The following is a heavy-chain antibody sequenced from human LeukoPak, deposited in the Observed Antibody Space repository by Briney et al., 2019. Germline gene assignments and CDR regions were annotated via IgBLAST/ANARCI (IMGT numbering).Heavy chain of an antibody. CDR2: ISSSSSTI. D-gene: IGHD1-1*01. Sequence: HPGGSLRLSFAASGFTFSSYSMNWVRQAPGKGLEWVSYISSSSSTIYYADSVKGRFTISRDNAKNSLYLQMNSLRAEDTAVYYCARDTTSKSVDYWGQGTLVTVSS. CDR1: GFTFSSYS. CDR3: ARDTTSKSVDY. J-gene: IGHJ4*02. V-gene: IGHV3-48*04.